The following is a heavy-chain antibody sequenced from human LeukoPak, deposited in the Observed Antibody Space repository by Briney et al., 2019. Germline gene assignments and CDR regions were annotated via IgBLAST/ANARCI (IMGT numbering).Heavy chain of an antibody. CDR3: ARDKAFGTKGDYFDY. J-gene: IGHJ4*02. Sequence: ASVKVSCKASGGTFSSYAISWVRQAPGQGLEWMGGIIPIFGTANYAQKFQGRVTITADESTSTAYMELRSLRSDDTAVYYCARDKAFGTKGDYFDYWGQGTLVTVSS. CDR2: IIPIFGTA. CDR1: GGTFSSYA. V-gene: IGHV1-69*13. D-gene: IGHD1-7*01.